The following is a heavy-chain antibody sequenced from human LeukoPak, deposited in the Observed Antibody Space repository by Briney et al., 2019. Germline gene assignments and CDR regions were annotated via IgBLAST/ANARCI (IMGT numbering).Heavy chain of an antibody. CDR3: ARFRLLRSFPYYFDY. V-gene: IGHV4-59*08. CDR2: IYYSGST. D-gene: IGHD3-3*01. CDR1: GGSISSYY. Sequence: SETLSLTCTVSGGSISSYYWSWIRQPPGKGLEWIGYIYYSGSTNYNPSLKSRVTISVDTSKNQFSLKLSSVTAADTAVYYCARFRLLRSFPYYFDYWGQGTLVTVSS. J-gene: IGHJ4*02.